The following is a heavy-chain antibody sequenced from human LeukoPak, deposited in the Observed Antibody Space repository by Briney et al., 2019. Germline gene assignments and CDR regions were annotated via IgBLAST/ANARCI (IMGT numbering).Heavy chain of an antibody. Sequence: ASVKVSCKASGYTFTGYYMHWVRQAPGQGPEWMGWINPNSGGTNYAQKFQGRVTMTRDTSISTAYMELSRLRSDDTAVYYCARDTYYYDSSGYRPGDYWGQGTLVTVSS. CDR3: ARDTYYYDSSGYRPGDY. J-gene: IGHJ4*02. V-gene: IGHV1-2*02. CDR1: GYTFTGYY. D-gene: IGHD3-22*01. CDR2: INPNSGGT.